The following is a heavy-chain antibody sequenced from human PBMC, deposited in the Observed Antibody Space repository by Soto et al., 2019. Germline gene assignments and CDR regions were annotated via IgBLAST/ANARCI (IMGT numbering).Heavy chain of an antibody. D-gene: IGHD1-26*01. CDR1: GYTFTSYG. CDR2: ISAYNGNT. J-gene: IGHJ4*01. CDR3: ARRDSGIYYDDY. V-gene: IGHV1-18*01. Sequence: QVQLVQSGAEVKKPGASVKVSCKASGYTFTSYGISWVRQAPGQGLALMGWISAYNGNTNYAQKLQGRVTMTKDKYTSTAYMELRGLRSDDSAVYYCARRDSGIYYDDYWGHGTMVTVSS.